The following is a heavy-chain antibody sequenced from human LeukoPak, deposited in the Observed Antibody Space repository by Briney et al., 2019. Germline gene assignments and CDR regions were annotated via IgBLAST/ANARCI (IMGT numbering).Heavy chain of an antibody. CDR1: GYTFTGYY. Sequence: GASVKVSCKASGYTFTGYYMHWVRQAPGQGLEWMGWINPNSGGTNYAQKFQGRVTMTRDTSISTAYMELSRLRSDDTAVYYCASFLAGYCTNGVCYTGGSYFDYWGQGTLVTVSS. CDR2: INPNSGGT. CDR3: ASFLAGYCTNGVCYTGGSYFDY. V-gene: IGHV1-2*02. D-gene: IGHD2-8*01. J-gene: IGHJ4*02.